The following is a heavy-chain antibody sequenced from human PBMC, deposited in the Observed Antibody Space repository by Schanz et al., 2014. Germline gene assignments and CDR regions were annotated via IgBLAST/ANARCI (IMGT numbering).Heavy chain of an antibody. D-gene: IGHD3-16*02. V-gene: IGHV3-64*01. J-gene: IGHJ4*02. CDR2: ISSKGDMT. CDR1: GFTFSSYS. Sequence: EVQLVESGGGLVQPGGSLRLSCTASGFTFSSYSMNWVRQAPGKGLEYVSSISSKGDMTFYGNSVKGRFTISRDNSKNTLYLQLGSLSAEDTAVYFCARDNRYYRFDYGGQGALVYVSS. CDR3: ARDNRYYRFDY.